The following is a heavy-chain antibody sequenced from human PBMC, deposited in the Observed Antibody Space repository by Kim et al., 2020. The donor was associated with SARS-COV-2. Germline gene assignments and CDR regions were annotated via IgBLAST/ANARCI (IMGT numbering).Heavy chain of an antibody. D-gene: IGHD5-12*01. J-gene: IGHJ4*02. CDR2: ISNYI. Sequence: GGSLSLSCAASGFTLSTSSMNWVRQAPGKGLEWLSSISNYIYYAESVKGRFTISRDNAKNSFYLQMNSLRVEDTAVYYCARNLAATNFDSWGQGTLVTVSS. CDR1: GFTLSTSS. CDR3: ARNLAATNFDS. V-gene: IGHV3-21*06.